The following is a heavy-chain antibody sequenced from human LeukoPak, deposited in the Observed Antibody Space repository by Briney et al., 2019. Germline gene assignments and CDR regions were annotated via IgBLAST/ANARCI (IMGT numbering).Heavy chain of an antibody. CDR2: ISGSGGST. V-gene: IGHV3-23*01. CDR3: AKAQTTYYYDSSGQFDY. D-gene: IGHD3-22*01. Sequence: PGGSLRLSCAASGFTFSSYAMSWVRQAPGKGLEWVSAISGSGGSTYYADSVKGRFTISRDNSKNTLYLQMNSLRAEDTAVYYCAKAQTTYYYDSSGQFDYWGQGTLVTVSS. CDR1: GFTFSSYA. J-gene: IGHJ4*02.